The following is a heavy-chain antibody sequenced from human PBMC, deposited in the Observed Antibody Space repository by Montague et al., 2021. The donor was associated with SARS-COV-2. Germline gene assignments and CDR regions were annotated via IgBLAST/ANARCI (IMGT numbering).Heavy chain of an antibody. CDR1: GGSIKSYY. CDR2: IYYDGST. J-gene: IGHJ4*02. V-gene: IGHV4-59*03. Sequence: SETLSLTCTVSGGSIKSYYWSWIRQTPGKGLEWIGYIYYDGSTNYNPSLKSQVTMSVDSSKNQFSLRLSSVTAADTAVYYCARYGSYFEHWGQGTLVTVPS. D-gene: IGHD1-26*01. CDR3: ARYGSYFEH.